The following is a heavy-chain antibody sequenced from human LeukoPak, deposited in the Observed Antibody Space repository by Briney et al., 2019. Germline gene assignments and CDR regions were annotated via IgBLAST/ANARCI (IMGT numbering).Heavy chain of an antibody. CDR3: ARAGGPPTAMGFDP. Sequence: GGSLRLSCAASGFTFSNSWMRWVRQTPGKGPVWVSCINTDGNIMRYADSVEGRFTISRDNAKNTLYLQMNSLRVEDTAVYYCARAGGPPTAMGFDPWGQGSLVSVST. CDR1: GFTFSNSW. CDR2: INTDGNIM. J-gene: IGHJ5*02. V-gene: IGHV3-74*01. D-gene: IGHD2-2*01.